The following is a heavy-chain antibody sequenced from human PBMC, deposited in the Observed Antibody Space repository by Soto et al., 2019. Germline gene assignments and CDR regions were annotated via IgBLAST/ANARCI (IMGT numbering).Heavy chain of an antibody. CDR2: IRSKAYGGTT. CDR1: GFTFGDYA. J-gene: IGHJ6*03. Sequence: GGSLRLSCTASGFTFGDYAMSWFRQAPGKGLEWVGFIRSKAYGGTTEYAASVKGRFTISRDDSKCIAYLQMNSLKTEDTAVYYCTRAGAIYYYYYMDVWGKGTTVTVSS. V-gene: IGHV3-49*03. CDR3: TRAGAIYYYYYMDV.